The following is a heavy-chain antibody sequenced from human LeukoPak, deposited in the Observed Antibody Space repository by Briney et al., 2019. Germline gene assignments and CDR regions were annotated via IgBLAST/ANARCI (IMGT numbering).Heavy chain of an antibody. V-gene: IGHV4-38-2*02. CDR3: AREGYYDSSGPSAFDY. Sequence: SQTLSLTCTVSGYSISSGYYWGCIRQPPGKGLEWIGSIYHSGSTYYNPSLKSRVTISVDTSKNQFSLKLSSVTAADTAVYYCAREGYYDSSGPSAFDYWGQGTLVTVSS. J-gene: IGHJ4*02. CDR1: GYSISSGYY. D-gene: IGHD3-22*01. CDR2: IYHSGST.